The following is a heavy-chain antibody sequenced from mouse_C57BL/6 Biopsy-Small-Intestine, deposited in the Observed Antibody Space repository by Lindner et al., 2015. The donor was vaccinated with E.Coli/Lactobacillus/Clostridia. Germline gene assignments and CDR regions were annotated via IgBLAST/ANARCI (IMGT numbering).Heavy chain of an antibody. CDR3: TRGPKLTYRGTPSDY. V-gene: IGHV1-4*01. CDR1: GYTFTSYG. J-gene: IGHJ4*01. D-gene: IGHD3-3*01. CDR2: ISAYNGTT. Sequence: SVKVSCKTSGYTFTSYGISWVRQAPGQGLEWMGWISAYNGTTKYAQKVQGRVTMTTDTSTNTAHMEMGGLTSDDTAVYYCTRGPKLTYRGTPSDYWGQGTLVTVSS.